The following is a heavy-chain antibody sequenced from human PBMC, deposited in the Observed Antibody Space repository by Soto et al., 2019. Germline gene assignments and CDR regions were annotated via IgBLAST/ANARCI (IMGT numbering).Heavy chain of an antibody. CDR1: GGSVNSGGYS. J-gene: IGHJ4*02. Sequence: QVQLQESGSRLVRPSQTLSLTCSVSGGSVNSGGYSWSWIRQPPGKGLEWIGFISPSGSPAYNPSLKIRLTLRVDRSNIWFSLVLSPGPAADPAVFYCARRVRAGGRGTRATVPS. V-gene: IGHV4-30-2*01. CDR3: ARRVRA. CDR2: ISPSGSP. D-gene: IGHD3-10*02.